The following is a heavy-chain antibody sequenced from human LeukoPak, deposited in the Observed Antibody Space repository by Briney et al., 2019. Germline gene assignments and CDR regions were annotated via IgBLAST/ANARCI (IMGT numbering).Heavy chain of an antibody. D-gene: IGHD5-18*01. CDR1: GFTFSSYG. CDR3: ARALRGYSYGYGYYYYGMDV. V-gene: IGHV3-33*01. CDR2: IWYDGSNK. J-gene: IGHJ6*02. Sequence: PGGSLRLSCAASGFTFSSYGMHWVRQAPGKGLEWVAVIWYDGSNKYYADSVKGRFTISRDNSKNALYLQMNSLRAEDTAVYYCARALRGYSYGYGYYYYGMDVWGQGTTVTVSS.